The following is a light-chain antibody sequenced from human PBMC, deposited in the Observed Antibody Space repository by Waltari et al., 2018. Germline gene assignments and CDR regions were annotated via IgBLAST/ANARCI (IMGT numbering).Light chain of an antibody. J-gene: IGKJ1*01. CDR1: QRISSW. V-gene: IGKV1-5*03. Sequence: DIQMTQSPSTLSASVGDRVTITCRASQRISSWLAWYQQKPGKAPKLLIYQASSLESGVPSRFSGSGSGTEFTLTISSLQPDDSATYYCQQYSSYSSRTFGQGTKVEIK. CDR3: QQYSSYSSRT. CDR2: QAS.